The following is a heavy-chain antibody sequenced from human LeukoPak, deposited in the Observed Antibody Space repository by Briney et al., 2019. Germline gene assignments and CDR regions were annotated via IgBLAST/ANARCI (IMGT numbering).Heavy chain of an antibody. J-gene: IGHJ5*02. Sequence: SETLSLTCAVYGGSISGYYWSWIRQPPGKGLGWIGEINHSGSTNYSPPLKSRVTISVDTSKNQFSLELRSVTAADTAVYYCARNNWFDPWGQGTLVTVSS. V-gene: IGHV4-34*01. CDR2: INHSGST. CDR1: GGSISGYY. CDR3: ARNNWFDP.